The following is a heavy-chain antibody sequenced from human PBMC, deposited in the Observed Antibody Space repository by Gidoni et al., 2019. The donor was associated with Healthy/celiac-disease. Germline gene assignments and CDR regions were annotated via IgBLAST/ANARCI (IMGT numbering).Heavy chain of an antibody. D-gene: IGHD2-2*01. CDR3: ARRYCSSTSCYGAFDI. CDR1: GGSITNSA. V-gene: IGHV1-69*04. CDR2: FIPIFGIS. Sequence: QVQLVQSGAEVKKPGSSVKVSCKASGGSITNSAISWVRQAPGQGLEWMGRFIPIFGISDHAQKFQDRVMITADKSTNTVYMELSSLRSEDTALYYCARRYCSSTSCYGAFDIWGQGTMVTVSS. J-gene: IGHJ3*02.